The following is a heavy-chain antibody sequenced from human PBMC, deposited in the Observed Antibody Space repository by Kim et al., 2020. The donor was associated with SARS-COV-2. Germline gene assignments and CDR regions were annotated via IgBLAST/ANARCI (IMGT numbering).Heavy chain of an antibody. CDR2: IWYDGSDK. J-gene: IGHJ4*02. V-gene: IGHV3-33*06. Sequence: GGSLRLSCATSGVTFSSYGMHWVRQAPGKGLEWVAIIWYDGSDKYSADSVKGRFTISRDNSKNTLYLQMNSLRAEDTAVYYCAKGQDYYGSGSYYNLLDYWGQGTLVTVSS. CDR1: GVTFSSYG. D-gene: IGHD3-10*01. CDR3: AKGQDYYGSGSYYNLLDY.